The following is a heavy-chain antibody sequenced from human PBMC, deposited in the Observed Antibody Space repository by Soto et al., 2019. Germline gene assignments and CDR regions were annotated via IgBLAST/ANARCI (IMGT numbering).Heavy chain of an antibody. CDR2: ISYDGSNK. J-gene: IGHJ6*02. CDR1: GFTFSSYA. V-gene: IGHV3-30-3*01. Sequence: QVQLVESGGGVVQPGRSLRLSCAASGFTFSSYAMHWVRQAPGKGLEWVAVISYDGSNKYYADSVKGRFTISRDNSKNTLYQQMNSLRAEDTAVYYCARSSGGYSYGFPRGSGYYGMDVWGQGTTVTVSS. D-gene: IGHD5-18*01. CDR3: ARSSGGYSYGFPRGSGYYGMDV.